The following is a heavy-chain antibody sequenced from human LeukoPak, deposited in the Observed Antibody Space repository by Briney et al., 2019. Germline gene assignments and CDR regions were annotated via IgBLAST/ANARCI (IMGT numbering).Heavy chain of an antibody. Sequence: SVKVSCKASGGTFSSYAISWVRQAPGQGLEWMGGIIPIFGTVNYAQKFQGRVTITTDESTSTAYMELSSLRSEDTAVYYCARVVAGTHYYYYYMDVWGKGTTVTVSS. CDR1: GGTFSSYA. CDR3: ARVVAGTHYYYYYMDV. V-gene: IGHV1-69*05. D-gene: IGHD6-19*01. J-gene: IGHJ6*03. CDR2: IIPIFGTV.